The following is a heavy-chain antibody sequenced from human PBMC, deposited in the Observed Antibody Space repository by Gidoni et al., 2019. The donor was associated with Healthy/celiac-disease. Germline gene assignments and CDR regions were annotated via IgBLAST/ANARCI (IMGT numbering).Heavy chain of an antibody. CDR3: ARGYCSSTSCYAGIGWFDP. Sequence: QVQLVQSGAEVKKPGSSVNVSCKASGGTFTSHAISWVRQAPGQGLEWMGGIIPIFGTANYAQKFQGRVTITADESTSTAYMELSSLRSEDTAVYYCARGYCSSTSCYAGIGWFDPWGQGTLVTVSS. CDR2: IIPIFGTA. J-gene: IGHJ5*02. D-gene: IGHD2-2*01. V-gene: IGHV1-69*01. CDR1: GGTFTSHA.